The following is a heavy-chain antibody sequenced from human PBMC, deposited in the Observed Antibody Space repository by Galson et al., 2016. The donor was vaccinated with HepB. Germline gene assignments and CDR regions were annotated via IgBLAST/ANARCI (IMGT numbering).Heavy chain of an antibody. V-gene: IGHV1-8*01. CDR1: GYTFTSYD. CDR2: MNPDSGNT. CDR3: ARRRAYCSCGSCSSDYSYYGMDV. Sequence: SVKVSCKASGYTFTSYDINWVRQATGQGLEWMGWMNPDSGNTVYAQKFQGRITMTRNTSISTAYMELSSLRSEDTAVYYCARRRAYCSCGSCSSDYSYYGMDVWGQGTTVTVSS. D-gene: IGHD2-15*01. J-gene: IGHJ6*02.